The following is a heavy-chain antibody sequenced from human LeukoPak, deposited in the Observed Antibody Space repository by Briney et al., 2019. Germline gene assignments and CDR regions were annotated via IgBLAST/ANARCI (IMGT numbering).Heavy chain of an antibody. CDR3: ARGDILTGYVY. Sequence: SETLSLTCAVYGGSFSGYYWSWIRQPPGKGLEWIGEINHSGSTNYNPSLKSRVTISVDTSKNQFSLKLSSVTAADTTVYYCARGDILTGYVYWGQGTLVTVSS. CDR1: GGSFSGYY. CDR2: INHSGST. V-gene: IGHV4-34*01. J-gene: IGHJ4*02. D-gene: IGHD3-9*01.